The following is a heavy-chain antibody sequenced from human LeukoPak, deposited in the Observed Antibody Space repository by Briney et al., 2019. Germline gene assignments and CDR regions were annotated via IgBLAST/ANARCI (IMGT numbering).Heavy chain of an antibody. CDR2: INPNSGGT. J-gene: IGHJ4*02. CDR3: ARDDCSGGSCYAYFDY. CDR1: GYTFTGYY. V-gene: IGHV1-2*02. D-gene: IGHD2-15*01. Sequence: GDSVKVSCKASGYTFTGYYMHWVRQAPGQGLEWMGWINPNSGGTNYAQKFQGRVTMTRDTSISTAYMELSRLRSDDTAVYYCARDDCSGGSCYAYFDYWGQGTLVTVSS.